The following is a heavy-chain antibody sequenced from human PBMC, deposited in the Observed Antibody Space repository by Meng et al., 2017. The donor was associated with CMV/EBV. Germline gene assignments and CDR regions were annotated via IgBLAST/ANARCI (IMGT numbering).Heavy chain of an antibody. CDR2: ITWDSNSI. D-gene: IGHD6-13*01. V-gene: IGHV3-9*01. CDR3: AKTRSDNSTWYDAFDI. J-gene: IGHJ3*02. Sequence: SLKISCAASGFNFDDYTMYWVRQAPGKGLEWVSGITWDSNSIDYADSVKGRFTISRDNAKKSLYLQMNSLRAEDTALYYCAKTRSDNSTWYDAFDIWGQGTMVTVSS. CDR1: GFNFDDYT.